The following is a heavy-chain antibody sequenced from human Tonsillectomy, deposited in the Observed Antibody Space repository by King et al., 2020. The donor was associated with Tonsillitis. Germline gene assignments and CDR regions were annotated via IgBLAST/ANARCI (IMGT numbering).Heavy chain of an antibody. CDR3: AREPGIAAAGDWFDP. J-gene: IGHJ5*02. CDR2: INHSGST. V-gene: IGHV4-34*01. D-gene: IGHD6-13*01. CDR1: GGSFSGYY. Sequence: VQLQQWGAGLLKPSETLSLTCAVYGGSFSGYYWSWIRQPPGKGLEWIGEINHSGSTNYNPSLKSRGTISVDTSKNQFSLKLSSVTAADTAVYYCAREPGIAAAGDWFDPWGQGTLVTVSS.